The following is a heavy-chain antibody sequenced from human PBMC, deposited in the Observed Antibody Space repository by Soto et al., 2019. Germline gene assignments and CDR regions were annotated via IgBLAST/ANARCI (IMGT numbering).Heavy chain of an antibody. V-gene: IGHV1-58*01. Sequence: SVKVSCKASGFTFTSSAVQWVRQARGQRLEWIGWIVVGSGNTNYAQKFQERVTITRDMSTSTAYMELSSLRSEDTAVYYCAAPGGTAYYDFWSGYPPHYYGMDVWGQGTTVTVSS. CDR2: IVVGSGNT. CDR3: AAPGGTAYYDFWSGYPPHYYGMDV. D-gene: IGHD3-3*01. CDR1: GFTFTSSA. J-gene: IGHJ6*02.